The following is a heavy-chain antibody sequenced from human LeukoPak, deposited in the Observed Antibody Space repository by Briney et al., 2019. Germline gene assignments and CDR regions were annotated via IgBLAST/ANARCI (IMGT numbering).Heavy chain of an antibody. V-gene: IGHV1-69*02. CDR1: GGTFSSYT. CDR3: AGEHYDILTGYYMSYFDY. CDR2: IIPILGIA. D-gene: IGHD3-9*01. Sequence: SVKVSCKASGGTFSSYTISWVRQAPGQGLEWMGRIIPILGIANYAQKFQGRVTITADKSTSTAYMELSSLRSEDTAVYYCAGEHYDILTGYYMSYFDYWGQGTLVTVSS. J-gene: IGHJ4*02.